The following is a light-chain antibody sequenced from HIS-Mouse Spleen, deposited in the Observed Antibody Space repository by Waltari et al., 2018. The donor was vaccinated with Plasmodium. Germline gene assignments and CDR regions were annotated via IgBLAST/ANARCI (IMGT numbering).Light chain of an antibody. J-gene: IGLJ3*02. CDR3: YSTDSSGNHRV. V-gene: IGLV3-10*01. Sequence: SYELTQPPSVSVSPGQTARITCSGDALPQKYAYWYPQKSGQAPVLVIYEDSKRPSGSPERFSGSSSGTMATLTISGAQVEDEADYYCYSTDSSGNHRVFGGGTKLTVL. CDR2: EDS. CDR1: ALPQKY.